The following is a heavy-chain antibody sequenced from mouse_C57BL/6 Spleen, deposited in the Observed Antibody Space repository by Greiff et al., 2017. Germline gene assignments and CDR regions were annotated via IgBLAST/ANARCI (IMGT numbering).Heavy chain of an antibody. CDR3: SRYRTGAYYDAMDY. V-gene: IGHV7-3*01. J-gene: IGHJ4*01. CDR2: ISHKDNGSTT. CDR1: GFTFTDYY. D-gene: IGHD4-1*01. Sequence: EVKLVESGGGLVQPGGSLSLSCAASGFTFTDYYMSWVRQTPGKALEWLGFISHKDNGSTTEYNASVKGRFTISRDNEQSTLYLQMNALRAEDSATYYCSRYRTGAYYDAMDYWGQGTSLTVSS.